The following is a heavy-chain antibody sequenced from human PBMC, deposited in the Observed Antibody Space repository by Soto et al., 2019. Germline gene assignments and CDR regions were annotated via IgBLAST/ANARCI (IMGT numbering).Heavy chain of an antibody. D-gene: IGHD2-21*02. CDR3: ARGGHVVVVTAALDY. V-gene: IGHV1-46*01. J-gene: IGHJ4*02. CDR2: VNPSGGHT. CDR1: GDTFTDYY. Sequence: VQLMQSGAEVKKPGASVKVSCKASGDTFTDYYIHWVRQAPGQGLEWMGTVNPSGGHTTYAQHFRGRVTLTRDTSTSTLYMELTSLTSDDTAVYYCARGGHVVVVTAALDYWGQGTLVTVSS.